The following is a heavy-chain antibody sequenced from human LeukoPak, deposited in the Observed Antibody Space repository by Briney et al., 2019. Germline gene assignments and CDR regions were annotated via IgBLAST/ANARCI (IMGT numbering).Heavy chain of an antibody. V-gene: IGHV3-30*02. Sequence: GGSLRLSCAASGFTFSNHGMHWVRQAPGKGLEWVAFIPYDGSNKYYADSVKGRFTISRDNSKNTLYLQMNSLRPEDTAVYYCEAEAHTSGSDFDYWGQETLVTVSS. J-gene: IGHJ4*02. CDR3: EAEAHTSGSDFDY. CDR2: IPYDGSNK. CDR1: GFTFSNHG. D-gene: IGHD6-19*01.